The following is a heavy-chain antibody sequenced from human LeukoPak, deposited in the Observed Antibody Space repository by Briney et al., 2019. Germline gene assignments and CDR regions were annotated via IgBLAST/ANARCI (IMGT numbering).Heavy chain of an antibody. J-gene: IGHJ4*02. D-gene: IGHD3-10*01. CDR2: INPTGGSA. V-gene: IGHV1-46*01. CDR3: TREPGGGGYFDY. Sequence: ASVKVSCKASGYTFTNYYMHWVRQAPGQGLEWMGIINPTGGSASYAQKFQGRVTMTRDTSTSTVYMELSSLRSEDTAVYYCTREPGGGGYFDYWGQGTLVTVSS. CDR1: GYTFTNYY.